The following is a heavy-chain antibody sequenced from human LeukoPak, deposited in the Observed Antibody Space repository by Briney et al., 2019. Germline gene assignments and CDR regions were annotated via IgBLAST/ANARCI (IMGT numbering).Heavy chain of an antibody. D-gene: IGHD1-26*01. CDR3: ARSGSYYRTFDY. CDR2: IGGTSSTI. Sequence: PGGSLRLSCATSGFTFSNYNMNWVRQAPGKGLEWVAYIGGTSSTIYYAGSVKGRFTISRDNAKNSLYLQMNSLRDKDTAVYFCARSGSYYRTFDYWGQGSLVTVSS. V-gene: IGHV3-48*02. J-gene: IGHJ4*02. CDR1: GFTFSNYN.